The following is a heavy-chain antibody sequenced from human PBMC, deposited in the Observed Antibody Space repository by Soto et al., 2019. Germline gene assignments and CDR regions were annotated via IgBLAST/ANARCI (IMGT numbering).Heavy chain of an antibody. Sequence: QVQMVQSGAEVKKPGASVKVSCKASGYTFTSYGISWVRQAPGQGLEWMGWISAYNGNTNYAQKLQGRVTMTTDTSTSTAYMELRSLRSDDTAVYYCARHRDIVVVVAANYFDYWGQGTLVTVSS. CDR1: GYTFTSYG. CDR2: ISAYNGNT. D-gene: IGHD2-15*01. V-gene: IGHV1-18*01. CDR3: ARHRDIVVVVAANYFDY. J-gene: IGHJ4*02.